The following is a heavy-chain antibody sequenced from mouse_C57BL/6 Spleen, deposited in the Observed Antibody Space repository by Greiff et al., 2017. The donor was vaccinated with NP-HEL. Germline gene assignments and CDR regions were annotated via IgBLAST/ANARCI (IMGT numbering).Heavy chain of an antibody. D-gene: IGHD4-1*01. CDR3: ARMGYWDVGY. CDR2: IHPNSGST. Sequence: QVQLQQPGAELVKPGASVKLSCKASGYTFTSYWMHWVKQRPGQGLEWIGMIHPNSGSTNYNEKFKSKATLTVDKSSSPAYMQLSSLTSEDSAVYYCARMGYWDVGYWGQGTTLTVSS. V-gene: IGHV1-64*01. CDR1: GYTFTSYW. J-gene: IGHJ2*01.